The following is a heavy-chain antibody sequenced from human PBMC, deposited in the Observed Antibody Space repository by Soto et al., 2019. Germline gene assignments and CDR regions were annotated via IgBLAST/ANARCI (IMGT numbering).Heavy chain of an antibody. J-gene: IGHJ5*02. CDR1: GYTFTTHY. CDR3: APLDRVGPNNVP. Sequence: QVQLMQSGAEVKRPGASVNISCQAFGYTFTTHYMHWVRQAPGQGLVWMGMINPTSGSTTYSQNFQGRVTLTRDTSTSTVYMELNSLRSEDTAVYYCAPLDRVGPNNVPWGQGTLVTVSS. V-gene: IGHV1-46*01. D-gene: IGHD5-12*01. CDR2: INPTSGST.